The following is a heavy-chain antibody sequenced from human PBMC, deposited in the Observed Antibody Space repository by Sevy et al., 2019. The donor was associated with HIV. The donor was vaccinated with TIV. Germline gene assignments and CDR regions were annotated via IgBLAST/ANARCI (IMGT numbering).Heavy chain of an antibody. Sequence: GGSLRLSCAASGFTFSNAWMSWVRQAPGKGLEWVGRIKSKTDGGTTDNAAPVKGRFTSSRDDLKNTQYLQMNSLKTEDTAIYYWTTDSKKRGLSALLDYWGQGTLVTVSS. CDR3: TTDSKKRGLSALLDY. CDR1: GFTFSNAW. D-gene: IGHD3-10*01. J-gene: IGHJ4*02. V-gene: IGHV3-15*01. CDR2: IKSKTDGGTT.